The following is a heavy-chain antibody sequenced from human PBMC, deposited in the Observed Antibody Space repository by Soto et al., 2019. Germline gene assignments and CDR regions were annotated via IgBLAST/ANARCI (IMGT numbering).Heavy chain of an antibody. CDR3: VCFECGRTAVVTAMEANGY. D-gene: IGHD2-21*02. J-gene: IGHJ4*02. CDR1: GFTFSSYW. V-gene: IGHV3-74*01. CDR2: VNGDQSTI. Sequence: VQLVASGGGLVQPGGSLRLSCAASGFTFSSYWMHWVRQGPGKGLVWVARVNGDQSTISYADPVKGRFTISRDNAKNTLYLPMSSLRVDDTALYYCVCFECGRTAVVTAMEANGYWGQGTLVTVSS.